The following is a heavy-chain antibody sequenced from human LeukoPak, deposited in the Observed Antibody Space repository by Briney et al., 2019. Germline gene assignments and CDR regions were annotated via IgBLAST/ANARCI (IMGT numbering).Heavy chain of an antibody. CDR2: ISWNSGSI. D-gene: IGHD3-3*01. CDR3: AKGSTIFGGHFDY. J-gene: IGHJ4*02. V-gene: IGHV3-9*01. Sequence: GGSLRLCCGAAGFTFVDYGVRWVRHAPGKGLEWVSGISWNSGSIGYADSVKGRFTISRDNAKNSLYLQMNSLRAEDTALYYCAKGSTIFGGHFDYWGQGTLVTVSS. CDR1: GFTFVDYG.